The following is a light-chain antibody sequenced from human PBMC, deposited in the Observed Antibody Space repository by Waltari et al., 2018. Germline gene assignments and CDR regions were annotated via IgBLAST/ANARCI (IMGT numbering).Light chain of an antibody. CDR2: GNT. J-gene: IGLJ2*01. V-gene: IGLV1-40*01. CDR3: QSYDSSLSGSA. Sequence: SVLTPPPSASGATGQRVTISFTGSSSNFGAAYDVPWYQHLPGTAPKLLIYGNTNRPSGVPDRCSGSKSGTSASLAITGLQSEDEADYYCQSYDSSLSGSAFGGGTKLTVL. CDR1: SSNFGAAYD.